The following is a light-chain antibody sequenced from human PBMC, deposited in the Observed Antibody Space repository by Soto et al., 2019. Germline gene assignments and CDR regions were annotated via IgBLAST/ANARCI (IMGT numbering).Light chain of an antibody. Sequence: DIQMTQSPSTLSASVGDRVTITCRASQSISSWLAWYQQKPGKAPKLLIYKASSLESGVPSRLSSSGSGTEFTLTISSLQPDDCATYDCQQYKTYSLTVAQGTKVE. CDR3: QQYKTYSLT. CDR1: QSISSW. J-gene: IGKJ1*01. V-gene: IGKV1-5*03. CDR2: KAS.